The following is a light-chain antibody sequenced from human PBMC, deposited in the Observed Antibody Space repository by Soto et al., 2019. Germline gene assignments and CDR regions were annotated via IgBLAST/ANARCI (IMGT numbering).Light chain of an antibody. J-gene: IGLJ1*01. Sequence: QSVLTQPPSASGTPGQRVTISCSGSSSNIGSNTVNWYQQLPGTAPKLLIYGNNQRPSGVPDRFSGSKSGTSASLAISGLQSEDEADYYCAAWDDSLNGPWFGTGTKVTVL. CDR3: AAWDDSLNGPW. CDR2: GNN. CDR1: SSNIGSNT. V-gene: IGLV1-44*01.